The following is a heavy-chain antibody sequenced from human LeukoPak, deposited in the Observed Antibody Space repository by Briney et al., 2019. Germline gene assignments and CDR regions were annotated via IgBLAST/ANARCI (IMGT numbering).Heavy chain of an antibody. CDR3: VREGGGSGWYNWFDP. D-gene: IGHD6-13*01. Sequence: SQTLSLTCTVFGDSTSSGSYYWSWIRQPAGRGLEWIGRIYTSGTTDYSPFLKSRVTISLDTSKNQLSLKLTSVTAVDTAMYYCVREGGGSGWYNWFDPWGQGTLVTVSS. CDR2: IYTSGTT. J-gene: IGHJ5*02. V-gene: IGHV4-61*02. CDR1: GDSTSSGSYY.